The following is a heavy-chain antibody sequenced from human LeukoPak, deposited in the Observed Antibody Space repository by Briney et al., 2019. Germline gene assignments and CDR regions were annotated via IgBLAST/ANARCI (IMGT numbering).Heavy chain of an antibody. CDR2: IDFDGTDT. V-gene: IGHV3-74*01. D-gene: IGHD1-14*01. J-gene: IGHJ4*02. CDR3: ARGGDSTVDFDY. CDR1: GFSFSNYW. Sequence: GGSLRLSCAASGFSFSNYWMHWVRQAPGKGLVWVSRIDFDGTDTVYADSVKGRFTISRDNAKNTLYLQMNSLKAEDTAVYYCARGGDSTVDFDYWGQGTLVTVSS.